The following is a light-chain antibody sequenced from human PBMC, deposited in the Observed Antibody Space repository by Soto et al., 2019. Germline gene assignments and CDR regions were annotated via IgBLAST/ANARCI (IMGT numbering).Light chain of an antibody. Sequence: EIVLTQSPGTLSLSPGERATLSCRASQPVTSTYLAWYQQKPGQAPRLLIYGVSSRATGIPARFSGSGSETDFTLTISRLEPEDSAVYFCQHYANFLWTFGQGTKVEIK. CDR1: QPVTSTY. CDR3: QHYANFLWT. V-gene: IGKV3-20*01. CDR2: GVS. J-gene: IGKJ1*01.